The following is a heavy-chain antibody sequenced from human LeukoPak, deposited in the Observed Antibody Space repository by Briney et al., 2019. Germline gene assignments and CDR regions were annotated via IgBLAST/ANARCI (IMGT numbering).Heavy chain of an antibody. J-gene: IGHJ3*02. V-gene: IGHV4-59*01. Sequence: SETLSLTCTVSGGSISSYYWSWIRQPPGKGLEWIGYIYYSGSTNYNPSLKSRVTISVDTSKNQFSLKLSSVTAADTAVYYCARSKRRGDYGDLDIWGRGTMVTVSS. CDR2: IYYSGST. CDR1: GGSISSYY. D-gene: IGHD4-17*01. CDR3: ARSKRRGDYGDLDI.